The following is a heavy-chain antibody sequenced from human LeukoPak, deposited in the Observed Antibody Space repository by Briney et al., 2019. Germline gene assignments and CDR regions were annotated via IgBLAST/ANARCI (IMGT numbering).Heavy chain of an antibody. Sequence: SETLSLTCTVSGGSISSYYWSWIRQPPGKGLEWIGYIYYSGSTNYNPSLKSRVTISVDTSKNQFSLKLSSVTAADTAVYYCARYDSSGYCPFDYWGQGTLVTVSS. CDR3: ARYDSSGYCPFDY. CDR1: GGSISSYY. V-gene: IGHV4-59*01. CDR2: IYYSGST. J-gene: IGHJ4*02. D-gene: IGHD3-22*01.